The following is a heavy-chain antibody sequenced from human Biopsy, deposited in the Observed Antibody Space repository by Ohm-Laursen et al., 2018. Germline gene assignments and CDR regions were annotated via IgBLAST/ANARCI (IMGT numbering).Heavy chain of an antibody. CDR3: ARELGDFWGGRQFDF. CDR1: AYSFGDPR. CDR2: IDPKSGGT. V-gene: IGHV1-2*02. D-gene: IGHD3-3*01. J-gene: IGHJ5*01. Sequence: SVKVSCKASAYSFGDPRIHWVRQAPGQGLEWMGWIDPKSGGTNYAQKFQGRVTMTRDTSISTTYMELRRLTSDDTAVFYCARELGDFWGGRQFDFWGQGTLVTVSS.